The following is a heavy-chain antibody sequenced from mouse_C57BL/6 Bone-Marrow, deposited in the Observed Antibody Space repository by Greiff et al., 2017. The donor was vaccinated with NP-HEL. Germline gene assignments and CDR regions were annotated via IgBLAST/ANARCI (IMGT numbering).Heavy chain of an antibody. J-gene: IGHJ3*01. CDR1: GFTFSDYG. CDR2: ISSGSSTI. D-gene: IGHD1-1*01. Sequence: EVQLVESGGGLVKPGGSLKLSCAASGFTFSDYGMHWVRQAPEKGLEWVAYISSGSSTIYYADTVKGRFTISRDNAKNTLFLQMTSLRSEDTAMYYCASGYYYSFAYWGQGTLVTVSA. V-gene: IGHV5-17*01. CDR3: ASGYYYSFAY.